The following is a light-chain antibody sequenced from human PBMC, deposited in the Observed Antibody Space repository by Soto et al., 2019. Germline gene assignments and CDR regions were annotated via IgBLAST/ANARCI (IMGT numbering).Light chain of an antibody. CDR2: AAS. CDR3: QQSYSTPHT. V-gene: IGKV1-39*01. CDR1: QTISSN. J-gene: IGKJ5*01. Sequence: DIPMTQSPSSLSASVGDRVTITCRASQTISSNLNWYRHKPGKAPDLLIYAASSLQSGVPSRFSGSGSGTDFTLTISSLQPEDFATYYCQQSYSTPHTFGQGTRLEIK.